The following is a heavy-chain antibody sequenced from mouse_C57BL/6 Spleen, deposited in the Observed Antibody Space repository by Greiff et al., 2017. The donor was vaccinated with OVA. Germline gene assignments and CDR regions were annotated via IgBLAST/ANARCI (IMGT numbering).Heavy chain of an antibody. CDR1: GYTFTSYW. Sequence: VQLQQSGTVLARPGASVKMSCKTSGYTFTSYWMHWVKQRPGQGLEWIGAIYPGNSDTSYNQKFKGKAKLTAVTSASTAYMELSSLTNEDSAVYYCTRDKNPPYDGYYALAYWGQGTLVTVSA. CDR3: TRDKNPPYDGYYALAY. D-gene: IGHD2-3*01. J-gene: IGHJ3*01. CDR2: IYPGNSDT. V-gene: IGHV1-5*01.